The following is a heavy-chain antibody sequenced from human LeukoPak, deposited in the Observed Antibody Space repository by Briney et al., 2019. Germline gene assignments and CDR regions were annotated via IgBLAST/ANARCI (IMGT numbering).Heavy chain of an antibody. J-gene: IGHJ6*03. Sequence: PSETLSLTCADYGGSFGGYYWSWLRQPAGKGLEWIGRIYTSGSTNYNPSLKSRVTMSVDTSKNQFSLKLSSVTAADTAVYYCARTTEGGYTYDYFYYYYMDVWGKGTTVTISS. CDR3: ARTTEGGYTYDYFYYYYMDV. CDR1: GGSFGGYY. D-gene: IGHD5-18*01. V-gene: IGHV4-59*10. CDR2: IYTSGST.